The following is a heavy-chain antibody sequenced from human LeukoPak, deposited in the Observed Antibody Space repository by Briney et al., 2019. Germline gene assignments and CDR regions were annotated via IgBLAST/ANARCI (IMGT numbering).Heavy chain of an antibody. V-gene: IGHV1-3*03. J-gene: IGHJ6*03. D-gene: IGHD5-18*01. CDR2: INAGNGNT. CDR3: ARDSGYSYEYYYMDV. CDR1: GYTFTSYA. Sequence: GASVKVSCKASGYTFTSYAMHWVRQAPGQRLEWMGWINAGNGNTKYSQEFQGRVTITRDTSASTAYMELSSLRSEDMAVYYCARDSGYSYEYYYMDVWGKGTTVTVSS.